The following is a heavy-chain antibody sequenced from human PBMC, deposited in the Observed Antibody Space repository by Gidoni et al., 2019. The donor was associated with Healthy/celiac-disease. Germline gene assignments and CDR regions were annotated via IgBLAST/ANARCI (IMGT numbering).Heavy chain of an antibody. J-gene: IGHJ4*02. CDR2: VSWNIGIL. V-gene: IGHV3-9*01. CDR1: GFTVDDDA. Sequence: EVQLVESVGGLVQPGKSLRVSCAASGFTVDDDAMHWVRQAPGKGREWVSGVSWNIGILSYADSLTVLFTSSSDNAHTSLYLHMNVLRAEDAALYSCAKVHRKQGGGWDLLRYFDYWGQGTLVTVSS. CDR3: AKVHRKQGGGWDLLRYFDY. D-gene: IGHD1-26*01.